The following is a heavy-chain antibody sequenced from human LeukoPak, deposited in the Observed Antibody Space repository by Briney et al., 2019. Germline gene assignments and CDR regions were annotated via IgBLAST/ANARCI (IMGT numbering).Heavy chain of an antibody. CDR3: ARRVDYVWGSYRYSRQTFDY. J-gene: IGHJ4*02. Sequence: SETLSLTCTVSGGSISSSSYYWGWIRQPPGKGLEWIGNIYYSGSTYYNPSLKSRVTISVDTSKNQFSLKLSSVTAADTAVYYCARRVDYVWGSYRYSRQTFDYWGQGTLVTVSS. V-gene: IGHV4-39*07. CDR1: GGSISSSSYY. CDR2: IYYSGST. D-gene: IGHD3-16*02.